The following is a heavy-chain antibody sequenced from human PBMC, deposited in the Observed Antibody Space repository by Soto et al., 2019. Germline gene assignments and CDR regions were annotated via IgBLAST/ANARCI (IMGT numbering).Heavy chain of an antibody. V-gene: IGHV1-69*13. Sequence: SLKVSYKASGGTFSSYAISWVRQAPGQGLEWMGGIIPIFGTANYAQKLQGRVTITADESTSTAYMELSSLRSEDTAVYYCARVLGRTVIPGAFDIWGHGTMVTVSS. J-gene: IGHJ3*02. CDR2: IIPIFGTA. CDR3: ARVLGRTVIPGAFDI. D-gene: IGHD3-3*02. CDR1: GGTFSSYA.